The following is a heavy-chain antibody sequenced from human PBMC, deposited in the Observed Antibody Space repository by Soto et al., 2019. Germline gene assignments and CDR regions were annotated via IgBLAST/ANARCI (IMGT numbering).Heavy chain of an antibody. V-gene: IGHV4-34*01. CDR1: GESFSGFY. CDR3: ASFSSAEFGTTVS. Sequence: QEQLQQWGAGLLKPSETLSLTCGVYGESFSGFYWSWIRQPPGKGLEWIGEINYSGTTNYNPSLKSRVTISVDMSKNQFTLNLYSVTAADTAVYFCASFSSAEFGTTVSWGQGTLVTVSS. CDR2: INYSGTT. J-gene: IGHJ5*02. D-gene: IGHD3-16*01.